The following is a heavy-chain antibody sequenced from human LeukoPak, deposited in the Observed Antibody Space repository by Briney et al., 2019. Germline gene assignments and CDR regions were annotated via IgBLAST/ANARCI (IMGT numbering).Heavy chain of an antibody. CDR3: AKDPSYDYVWGSYRHFDY. D-gene: IGHD3-16*02. J-gene: IGHJ4*02. Sequence: PGGSLRLSCAASGFTFSSYAMSWVRQAPGKGLEWVSAISGSGDNIYYGDSVMGRFTISRDNSKNMLYVQMNSLRAEDTAVYYCAKDPSYDYVWGSYRHFDYWGQGTLVTVSS. V-gene: IGHV3-23*01. CDR2: ISGSGDNI. CDR1: GFTFSSYA.